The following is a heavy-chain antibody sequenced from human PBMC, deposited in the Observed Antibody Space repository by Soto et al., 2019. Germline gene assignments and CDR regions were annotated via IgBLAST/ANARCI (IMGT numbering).Heavy chain of an antibody. V-gene: IGHV5-51*01. D-gene: IGHD3-3*01. CDR1: GYSFTSYW. J-gene: IGHJ6*02. CDR3: ARQNDFWSGYSEDYYYYGMDV. Sequence: GESLKISCKGSGYSFTSYWIGWVRQMPGKGLEWMGIIYPGDSDTRYSPSFQGQVTISADKSISTAYLQWSSLKASDTAMYYCARQNDFWSGYSEDYYYYGMDVWGQGTTVTVSS. CDR2: IYPGDSDT.